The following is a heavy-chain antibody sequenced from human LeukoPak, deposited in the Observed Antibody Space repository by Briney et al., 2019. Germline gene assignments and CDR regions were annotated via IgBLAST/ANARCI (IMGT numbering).Heavy chain of an antibody. V-gene: IGHV3-30*03. J-gene: IGHJ3*02. D-gene: IGHD3-16*01. CDR1: GLTLSNFG. CDR2: ISYDGRNR. Sequence: PGRSLTLSCAASGLTLSNFGMHWVRQAPGKGLEWAAFISYDGRNRLYADSVKGRFTISRDNAKNTLYLQMNSLRAEDTAEYYCARVWGSDAFDIWGQGTMVTVSS. CDR3: ARVWGSDAFDI.